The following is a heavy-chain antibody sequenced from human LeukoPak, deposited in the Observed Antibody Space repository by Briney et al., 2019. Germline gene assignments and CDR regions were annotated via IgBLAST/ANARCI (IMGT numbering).Heavy chain of an antibody. V-gene: IGHV1-8*01. J-gene: IGHJ4*02. CDR2: MNPNSGNT. Sequence: ASVKVSCKASGYTFTSYDINWVRQATGQGLEWMGWMNPNSGNTGSAQRFQGRVTMTRNTSISTAYMELSSLRSEDTAVYYCARGPTRIAAEVDYYFDYWGQGTLVTVSS. CDR1: GYTFTSYD. CDR3: ARGPTRIAAEVDYYFDY. D-gene: IGHD6-13*01.